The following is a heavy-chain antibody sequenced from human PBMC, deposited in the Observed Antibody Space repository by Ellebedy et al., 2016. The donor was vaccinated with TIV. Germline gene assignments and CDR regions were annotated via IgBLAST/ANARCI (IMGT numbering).Heavy chain of an antibody. D-gene: IGHD4-23*01. J-gene: IGHJ4*02. CDR1: GFTFSSYA. CDR3: ASGSDSGY. CDR2: ISYDGASN. V-gene: IGHV3-30*03. Sequence: GGSLRLSCAASGFTFSSYAMHWVRQAPGKGLDWVAVISYDGASNYYADSVKGRFTISRDNAKNTLYLQMTSLSAEDTSVFYCASGSDSGYWGQGTLVTVSS.